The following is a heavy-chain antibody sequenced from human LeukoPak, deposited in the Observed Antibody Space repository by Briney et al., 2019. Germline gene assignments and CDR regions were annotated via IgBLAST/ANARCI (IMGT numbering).Heavy chain of an antibody. Sequence: ASVKVSCTASGGTFSSYAISWVRQAPGQGLEWMGGIIPIFGTANYAQKFQGRVTITTDESTSTAYMELSSLRSEDTAVYYCASSIVVVPAAIGQSYNWFDPWGQGTLVTVSS. V-gene: IGHV1-69*05. CDR2: IIPIFGTA. D-gene: IGHD2-2*01. CDR3: ASSIVVVPAAIGQSYNWFDP. J-gene: IGHJ5*02. CDR1: GGTFSSYA.